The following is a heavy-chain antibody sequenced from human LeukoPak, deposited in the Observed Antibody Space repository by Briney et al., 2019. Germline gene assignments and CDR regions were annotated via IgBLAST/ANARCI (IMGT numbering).Heavy chain of an antibody. CDR1: GGTFSIYA. CDR2: IIPIFGTP. V-gene: IGHV1-69*06. D-gene: IGHD5/OR15-5a*01. J-gene: IGHJ4*02. CDR3: ARAPRVYEGYFDY. Sequence: SVKVSCKASGGTFSIYAISWVRQAPGQGLEWMGGIIPIFGTPNYAQKFQGRVTITADKSTSTVYMELSSLRSEDTAVYYCARAPRVYEGYFDYWGQGTLVTVSS.